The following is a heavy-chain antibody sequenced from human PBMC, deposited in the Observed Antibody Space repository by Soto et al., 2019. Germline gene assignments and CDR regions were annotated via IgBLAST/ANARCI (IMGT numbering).Heavy chain of an antibody. CDR1: GDTFTSYA. V-gene: IGHV1-69*06. J-gene: IGHJ4*02. Sequence: QVQLVQSGAEVKKPGSSVKVSCTASGDTFTSYAFSWVRQAPGQGLEWMGGVIPMFGTPNYAQKFQGRLTITADKSTSTVYMELSGLTSEDTAVYFCAINGVAGMDFWGQGTLVTVSS. D-gene: IGHD3-3*01. CDR2: VIPMFGTP. CDR3: AINGVAGMDF.